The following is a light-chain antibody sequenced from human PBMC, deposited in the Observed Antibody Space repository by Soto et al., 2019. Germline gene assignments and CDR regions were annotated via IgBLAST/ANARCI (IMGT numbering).Light chain of an antibody. V-gene: IGKV3-15*01. Sequence: EIVMTQSPATLSVSPGERATLSCRASQSVSSNLSWYQQKPGQAPRLLIYGASTRATDIPARFSGSGSGTEFTLTISSLQSEDFAVYYCQQYNNWPPGTFGQGTRLAIK. CDR3: QQYNNWPPGT. J-gene: IGKJ5*01. CDR2: GAS. CDR1: QSVSSN.